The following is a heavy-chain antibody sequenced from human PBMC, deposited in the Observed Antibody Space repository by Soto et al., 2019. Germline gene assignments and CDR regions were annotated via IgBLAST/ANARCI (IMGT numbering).Heavy chain of an antibody. V-gene: IGHV1-69*06. D-gene: IGHD4-17*01. CDR2: IIPIFGTA. Sequence: AVKVSCKASGGTFSSYAISWVRQAPGQGLEWMGGIIPIFGTANYAQKFQGRVTITADKSTSTAYMELSSLRSEDTAVYYCARAGQAYGANWFDPWGQGTLVTVSS. CDR3: ARAGQAYGANWFDP. J-gene: IGHJ5*02. CDR1: GGTFSSYA.